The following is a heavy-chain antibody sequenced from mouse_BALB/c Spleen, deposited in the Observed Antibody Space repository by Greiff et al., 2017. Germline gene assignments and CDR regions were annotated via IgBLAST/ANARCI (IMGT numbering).Heavy chain of an antibody. D-gene: IGHD2-4*01. CDR1: GFTFSSFG. CDR3: AREIYYDYDGGYYYAMED. CDR2: ISSGSSTI. V-gene: IGHV5-17*02. J-gene: IGHJ4*01. Sequence: EVKLVESGGGLVQPGGSRKLSCAASGFTFSSFGMHWVRQAPEKGLEWVAYISSGSSTIYYADTVKGRFTISRDNPKNTLFLQMTSLRSEDTAMYYCAREIYYDYDGGYYYAMEDWGQGTSVTVSS.